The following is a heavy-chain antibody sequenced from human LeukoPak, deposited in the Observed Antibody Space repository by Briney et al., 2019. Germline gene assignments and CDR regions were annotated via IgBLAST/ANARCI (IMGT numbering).Heavy chain of an antibody. CDR1: GESFSGYY. D-gene: IGHD3-10*01. CDR2: INHSGST. J-gene: IGHJ5*02. CDR3: ARRVVRGVRGVDWFDP. V-gene: IGHV4-34*01. Sequence: SETLSLTCAVYGESFSGYYWSWIRQPPGKGLEWIGEINHSGSTNYNPSLKSRVTISVDTSKNQFSLKLSSVTAADTAVYYCARRVVRGVRGVDWFDPWGQGTLVTVSS.